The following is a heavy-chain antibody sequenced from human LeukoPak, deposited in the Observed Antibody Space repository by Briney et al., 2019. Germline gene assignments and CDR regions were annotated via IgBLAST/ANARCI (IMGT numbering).Heavy chain of an antibody. CDR2: ISYDGSNK. CDR1: GLTFSSYG. D-gene: IGHD6-13*01. V-gene: IGHV3-30*03. Sequence: PGGSLRLSCAASGLTFSSYGMHWVRQAPGKGLEWVAAISYDGSNKYYPDSVKGRFTISGDNSKNTLYLQMNSLRAEDTAVYYCASPLTLAAAGPYWGQGTLVTVSS. CDR3: ASPLTLAAAGPY. J-gene: IGHJ4*02.